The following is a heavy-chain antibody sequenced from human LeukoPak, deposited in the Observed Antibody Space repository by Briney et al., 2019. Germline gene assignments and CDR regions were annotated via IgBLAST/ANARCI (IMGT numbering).Heavy chain of an antibody. D-gene: IGHD6-19*01. CDR3: AMKSWAGHFDY. Sequence: GESLKISCKGSGYSFTNHWIGWVRQMPGKGLECMGIIYPGDSDTTYSPSFQGQVTISADKSISTAYLQWSSLKASDTAMYYCAMKSWAGHFDYWGQGTLVTVSS. V-gene: IGHV5-51*01. J-gene: IGHJ4*02. CDR1: GYSFTNHW. CDR2: IYPGDSDT.